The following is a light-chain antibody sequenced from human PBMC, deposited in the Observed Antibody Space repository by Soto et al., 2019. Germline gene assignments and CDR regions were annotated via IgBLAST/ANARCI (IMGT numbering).Light chain of an antibody. J-gene: IGLJ1*01. CDR1: SSDVGGYNY. CDR2: DVS. CDR3: SSYTRSGNYV. Sequence: QSVLTQPASVSGSPGQSIAISCTETSSDVGGYNYVSWYQHHPGQAPKLMIYDVSNRPSGVSDRCSGSMCGITASLTICGLQDEDEADYYCSSYTRSGNYVFGTGTKLTVL. V-gene: IGLV2-14*03.